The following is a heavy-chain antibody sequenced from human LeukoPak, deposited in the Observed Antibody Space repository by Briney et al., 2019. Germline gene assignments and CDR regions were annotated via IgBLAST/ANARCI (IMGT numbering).Heavy chain of an antibody. J-gene: IGHJ6*03. CDR2: IKQDGSEK. CDR3: ARSGGPGSYPDYYYYYYMDV. V-gene: IGHV3-7*03. CDR1: GFTFSSYW. D-gene: IGHD3-10*01. Sequence: PGGSLRLSCAASGFTFSSYWMSWVRQAPGKGLEWVANIKQDGSEKYYVDSVKGRFTISRDNAKNSLYLQMNSLRAEDTAVYYCARSGGPGSYPDYYYYYYMDVWGKGTTVTVSS.